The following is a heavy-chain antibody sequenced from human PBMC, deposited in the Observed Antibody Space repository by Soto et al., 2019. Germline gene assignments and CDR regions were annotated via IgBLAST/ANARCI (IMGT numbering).Heavy chain of an antibody. CDR2: IIPIFGTA. V-gene: IGHV1-69*13. J-gene: IGHJ6*02. Sequence: ASVKVSCKASGGTFSSYAISWVRQAPGQGLEWMGGIIPIFGTANYAQKFQGRVTITADESTSTAYMELSSLRSEDTAVYYCARAAPLHDYGDYRPGANYYYYGMDVWGQGTTVTVSS. CDR3: ARAAPLHDYGDYRPGANYYYYGMDV. D-gene: IGHD4-17*01. CDR1: GGTFSSYA.